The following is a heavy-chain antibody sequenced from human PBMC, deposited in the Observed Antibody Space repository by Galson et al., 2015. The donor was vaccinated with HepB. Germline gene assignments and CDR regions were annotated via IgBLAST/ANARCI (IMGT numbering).Heavy chain of an antibody. J-gene: IGHJ4*02. CDR3: ARVLEDWEPTLDY. D-gene: IGHD3/OR15-3a*01. Sequence: SLRLDCAAPGFTFSSYGMHWVRQAPGKGLEWVAVLWYDGNLKYHAESVKGRFTISRDNSKNTLYLQINSLRAEDTSVYYCARVLEDWEPTLDYWGQGTLVTVSS. CDR2: LWYDGNLK. CDR1: GFTFSSYG. V-gene: IGHV3-33*01.